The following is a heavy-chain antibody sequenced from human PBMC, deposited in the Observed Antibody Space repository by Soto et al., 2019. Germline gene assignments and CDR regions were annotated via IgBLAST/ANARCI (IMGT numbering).Heavy chain of an antibody. Sequence: QDQLVQSGVEVKKPGASVKVSCKASGYSFTNYGITWVRQAPGQGFEWMGRISAYNGNTNYAQKYQGRVTMTTDASTSTAYLELRGLRSDDTAVYYCARDRGVAPPVAGNTHYYYYMDVWGKGTTVTVSS. J-gene: IGHJ6*03. CDR2: ISAYNGNT. CDR1: GYSFTNYG. D-gene: IGHD6-19*01. CDR3: ARDRGVAPPVAGNTHYYYYMDV. V-gene: IGHV1-18*01.